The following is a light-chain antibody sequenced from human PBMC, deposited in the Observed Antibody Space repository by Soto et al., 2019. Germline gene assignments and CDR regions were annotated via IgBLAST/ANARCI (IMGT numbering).Light chain of an antibody. CDR3: QQSFSTPLFT. V-gene: IGKV1-39*01. Sequence: DIQMTQSPSSLSASVGDRVTITCRAGQTVTDYLNWYQHKPGKAPKLLIYSASTLQTGVPSRFSGSGSGTDFTLTITSLQPEDFGTYYCQQSFSTPLFTFGPGT. J-gene: IGKJ3*01. CDR2: SAS. CDR1: QTVTDY.